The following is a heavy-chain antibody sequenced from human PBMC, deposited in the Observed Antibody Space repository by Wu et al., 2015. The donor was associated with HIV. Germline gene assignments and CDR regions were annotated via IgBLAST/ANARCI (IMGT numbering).Heavy chain of an antibody. CDR1: GDGFTSYA. CDR3: TRSTFAGGSDTWYSFDK. CDR2: FSPVFAHP. D-gene: IGHD2-15*01. V-gene: IGHV1-69*15. J-gene: IGHJ4*02. Sequence: QVHLVQFGGEVKKPGSSVKVTCKASGDGFTSYAVSWVRQAPGQGLEWMGRFSPVFAHPSYAEEFHGTVTITADESTRTTYLEIHNLRSEDTAVYFCTRSTFAGGSDTWYSFDKWGQGTLVTVSS.